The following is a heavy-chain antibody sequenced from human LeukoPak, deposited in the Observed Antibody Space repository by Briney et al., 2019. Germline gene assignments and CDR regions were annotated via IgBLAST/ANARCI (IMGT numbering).Heavy chain of an antibody. CDR2: IKQDGSEK. CDR3: ARDGGYYYGSGRELGDY. CDR1: GFTFSSYW. V-gene: IGHV3-7*01. J-gene: IGHJ4*02. D-gene: IGHD3-10*01. Sequence: PGGSLRLSCAASGFTFSSYWMSWVRQAPGKGLEWVANIKQDGSEKYYVDYVKGRFTISRDNAKNSLYLQMNSLRAEDTAVYYCARDGGYYYGSGRELGDYWGQGTLVTVSS.